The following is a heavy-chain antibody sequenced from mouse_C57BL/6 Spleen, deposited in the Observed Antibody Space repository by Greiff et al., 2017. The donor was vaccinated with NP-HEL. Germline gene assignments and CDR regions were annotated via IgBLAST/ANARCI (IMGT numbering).Heavy chain of an antibody. V-gene: IGHV5-9-1*02. CDR1: GFTFSSYA. Sequence: EVKLVESGEGLVKPGGSLKLSCAASGFTFSSYAMSWVRQTPEKRLEWVAYISSGGDYIYYADTVKGRFTISRDNARNTLYLQMSSLKSEDTAMYYCTRGLYYYGPYYAMDDWGQGTSVTVSS. J-gene: IGHJ4*01. CDR3: TRGLYYYGPYYAMDD. D-gene: IGHD1-1*01. CDR2: ISSGGDYI.